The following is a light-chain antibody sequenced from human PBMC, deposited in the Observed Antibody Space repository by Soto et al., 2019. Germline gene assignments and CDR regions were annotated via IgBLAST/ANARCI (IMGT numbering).Light chain of an antibody. CDR3: QQYNDWPPMYA. V-gene: IGKV3-15*01. CDR1: QIVSTN. J-gene: IGKJ2*01. CDR2: DAS. Sequence: EMVMTQSPATLSVSPGERATLSCRASQIVSTNVARYQQKAGQAPRLLINDASTRATGIPARFSGSGSGTEFTLTISSLQSEDFAVYYCQQYNDWPPMYAFGQGTKLEIK.